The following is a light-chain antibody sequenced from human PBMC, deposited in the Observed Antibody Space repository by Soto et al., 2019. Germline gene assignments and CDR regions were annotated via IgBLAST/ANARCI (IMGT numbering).Light chain of an antibody. CDR1: QSVRSN. Sequence: IVLTHSQATLCVSPWLRYTIYFRASQSVRSNLAWYQQKPGQAPRLLIYGAYTRATGIPARFSGSGSGTDFTLTISRLEPEDFALYYCQQYGSSPPTFGQGTKVDNK. CDR2: GAY. CDR3: QQYGSSPPT. J-gene: IGKJ1*01. V-gene: IGKV3-20*01.